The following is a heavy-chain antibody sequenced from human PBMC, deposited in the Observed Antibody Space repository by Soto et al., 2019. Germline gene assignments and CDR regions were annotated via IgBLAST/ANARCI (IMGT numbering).Heavy chain of an antibody. Sequence: QVQLVQSGAEVKRPGSSVKVSCKASGDMFRNSAFTWVRQAPGQGLAWKGVIIPLFRKTNVAQNFQGRVTFTADESTSSLYMEASSLTSEDTAVYYCARARLSNGDPNIYFFYGLDVWGQGTTITVSS. CDR1: GDMFRNSA. J-gene: IGHJ6*02. D-gene: IGHD3-10*01. V-gene: IGHV1-69*01. CDR2: IIPLFRKT. CDR3: ARARLSNGDPNIYFFYGLDV.